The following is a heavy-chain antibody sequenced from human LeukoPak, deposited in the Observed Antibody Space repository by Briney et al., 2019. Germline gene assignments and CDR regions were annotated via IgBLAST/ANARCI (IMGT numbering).Heavy chain of an antibody. CDR1: GFTVSGNY. Sequence: GGSLRLSCAASGFTVSGNYMTWVRQAPGKGLEWVASINEGGSGKYYVDSVKGRFTISRDNAQKSLYLEMHSLRAEDTAVYYCARAVTSTEGYWGQGTLVTVSS. V-gene: IGHV3-7*03. CDR2: INEGGSGK. J-gene: IGHJ4*02. CDR3: ARAVTSTEGY. D-gene: IGHD4-17*01.